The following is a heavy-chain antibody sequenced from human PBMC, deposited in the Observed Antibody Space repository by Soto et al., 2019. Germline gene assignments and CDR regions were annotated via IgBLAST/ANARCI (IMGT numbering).Heavy chain of an antibody. CDR2: IYYSGST. D-gene: IGHD3-22*01. CDR1: GGSISTTNW. V-gene: IGHV4-39*01. CDR3: ASDQYYYDSSGYANWFDP. J-gene: IGHJ5*02. Sequence: SETLSLTCTVSGGSISTTNWWTWIRQPPGKGLEWIGSIYYSGSTYYNPSLKSRVTISVDTSKNQFSLKLSSVTAADTAVYYCASDQYYYDSSGYANWFDPWGQGTLVTVSS.